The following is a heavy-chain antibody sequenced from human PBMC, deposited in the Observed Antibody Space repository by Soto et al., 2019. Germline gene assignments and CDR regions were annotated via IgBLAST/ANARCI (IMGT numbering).Heavy chain of an antibody. CDR1: GFTFSSYE. CDR3: ARGYTGGWSRGGYFDY. Sequence: LRLSCAASGFTFSSYEMNWVRQAPGKGLEWISHVTSNGGARYYADSVKGRFIISRDNAGNSLYLQMNNLRAVDTAVYFCARGYTGGWSRGGYFDYWGQGALVTVSS. CDR2: VTSNGGAR. J-gene: IGHJ4*02. D-gene: IGHD6-19*01. V-gene: IGHV3-48*03.